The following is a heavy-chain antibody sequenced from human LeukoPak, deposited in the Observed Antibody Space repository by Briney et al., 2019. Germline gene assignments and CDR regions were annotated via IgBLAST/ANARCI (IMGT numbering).Heavy chain of an antibody. V-gene: IGHV3-48*03. J-gene: IGHJ4*02. CDR3: AREDTAMDIHLDY. CDR2: ISSSGTTI. D-gene: IGHD5-18*01. Sequence: GSLRLSCAASGFTFSSYEMNWVRQAPGKGLEWVSYISSSGTTIYYADSVKGRFTISRDNAKNSLYLQMNSLRAEDTAVYYCAREDTAMDIHLDYWGQGTLVTVSS. CDR1: GFTFSSYE.